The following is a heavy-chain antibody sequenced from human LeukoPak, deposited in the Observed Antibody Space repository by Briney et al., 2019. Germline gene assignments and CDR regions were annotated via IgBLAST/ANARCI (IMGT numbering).Heavy chain of an antibody. Sequence: ASVKVSCKASGYTFTDYYMHWVQQAPGQGLEWMGWINSNSGGPNYAQKFQGRVTMTRDTSISTAYMELRRLTSDDTAIYYCARIITMIGDAFDIWGQGTMVTVPS. CDR1: GYTFTDYY. CDR2: INSNSGGP. CDR3: ARIITMIGDAFDI. J-gene: IGHJ3*02. D-gene: IGHD3-22*01. V-gene: IGHV1-2*02.